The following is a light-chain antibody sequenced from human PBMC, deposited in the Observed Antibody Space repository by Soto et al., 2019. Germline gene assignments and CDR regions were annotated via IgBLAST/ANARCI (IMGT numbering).Light chain of an antibody. Sequence: QSALTQPASVSGSPGQSITISCTGTSSDIGAYNYVSWYQQHPGKTPKLMTYGVTNRPSGVSNRFSGYKSGSTASLTISGLQAEDEADYYCSSYTTSSTLEFGGGTKLTVL. J-gene: IGLJ2*01. V-gene: IGLV2-14*01. CDR2: GVT. CDR3: SSYTTSSTLE. CDR1: SSDIGAYNY.